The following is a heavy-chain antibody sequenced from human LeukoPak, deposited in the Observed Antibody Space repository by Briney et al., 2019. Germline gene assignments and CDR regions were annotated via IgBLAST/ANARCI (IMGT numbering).Heavy chain of an antibody. CDR1: GYTFTSYG. CDR2: IIPIFGTA. Sequence: GASVKVSCKASGYTFTSYGISWVRQAPGQGLEWMGGIIPIFGTANYAQKFQGRVTITTDESTSTAYMELSSLRSEDTAVYYCARGDLQGLDPKPPGYWGQGTLVTVSS. D-gene: IGHD1-1*01. CDR3: ARGDLQGLDPKPPGY. J-gene: IGHJ4*02. V-gene: IGHV1-69*05.